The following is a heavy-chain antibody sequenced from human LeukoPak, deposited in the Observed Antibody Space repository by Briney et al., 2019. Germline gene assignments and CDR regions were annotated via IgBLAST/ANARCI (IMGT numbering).Heavy chain of an antibody. CDR3: ARKAGTDKDASDI. J-gene: IGHJ3*02. D-gene: IGHD1/OR15-1a*01. CDR2: IYTSGST. CDR1: GGSISSYY. V-gene: IGHV4-4*09. Sequence: SETLSLTCTVSGGSISSYYWSWIRQPPGKGLEWIGYIYTSGSTNYNPSLKRRVTISVDTSKNQFSLKLSSVTAADTAVYYCARKAGTDKDASDIWGQGTMVTVSS.